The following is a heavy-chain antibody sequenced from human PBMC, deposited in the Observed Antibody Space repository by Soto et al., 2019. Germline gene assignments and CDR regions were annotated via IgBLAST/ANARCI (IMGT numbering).Heavy chain of an antibody. V-gene: IGHV4-39*01. D-gene: IGHD6-13*01. CDR2: SYYSGST. J-gene: IGHJ5*02. Sequence: QLQLQESGPGLVKPSETLSLTCTVSGGSISSSSYYWGWIRQPPGKGLEWIGSSYYSGSTYYNPSLESRVPISVDTSKNQCSLKLSSVTAADTAVYYCARHQSHSSSYVDPWGQGTLVTVSS. CDR3: ARHQSHSSSYVDP. CDR1: GGSISSSSYY.